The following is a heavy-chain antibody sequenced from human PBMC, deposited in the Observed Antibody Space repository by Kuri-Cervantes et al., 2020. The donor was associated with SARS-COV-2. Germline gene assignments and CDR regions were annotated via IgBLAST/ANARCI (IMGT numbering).Heavy chain of an antibody. Sequence: ASVKVSCKASGYTFINYDINWVRQATGQGLEWMGWMNPNSGVTGYAQKFQDRVTMTRSTSMTTAYMELSSLTSEDTAIYYCYCAPKEGFDSWGQGTLVTVSS. D-gene: IGHD2-21*01. CDR3: YCAPKEGFDS. CDR1: GYTFINYD. V-gene: IGHV1-8*01. CDR2: MNPNSGVT. J-gene: IGHJ4*02.